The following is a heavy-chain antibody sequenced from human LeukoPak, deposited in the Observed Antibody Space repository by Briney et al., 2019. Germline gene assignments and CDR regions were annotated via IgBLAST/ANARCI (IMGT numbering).Heavy chain of an antibody. CDR1: GFTFSSYG. D-gene: IGHD6-13*01. CDR3: ARISSWYKGGFDY. V-gene: IGHV3-30*03. CDR2: ISYDGSNK. Sequence: GGSLRLSCAASGFTFSSYGMHWVRQAPGKGLEWVAVISYDGSNKYYADSVKGRFTISRDNSKNTLYLQMNSLRAEDTAVYYCARISSWYKGGFDYWGQGTLVTVSS. J-gene: IGHJ4*02.